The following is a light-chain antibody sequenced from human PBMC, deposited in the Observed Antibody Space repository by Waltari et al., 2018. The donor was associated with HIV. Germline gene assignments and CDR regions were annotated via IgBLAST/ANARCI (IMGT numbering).Light chain of an antibody. Sequence: DIQMTQSPSSLSASVGDRVTITCQASQDISNYLNWYQQKPGKAPKVLIYDASTLETGVPARFSGSGSGTDFTFTITSLQPEDCATDYWQQHDNCPLTFGGGTKVDIK. CDR1: QDISNY. V-gene: IGKV1-33*01. CDR3: QQHDNCPLT. J-gene: IGKJ4*01. CDR2: DAS.